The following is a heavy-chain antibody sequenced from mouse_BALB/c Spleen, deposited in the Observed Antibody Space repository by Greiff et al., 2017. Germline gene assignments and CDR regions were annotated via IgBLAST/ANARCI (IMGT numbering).Heavy chain of an antibody. CDR3: ARNDYYGSSHYYYAMDY. V-gene: IGHV5-6-3*01. D-gene: IGHD1-1*01. CDR1: GFTFSSYG. J-gene: IGHJ4*01. CDR2: INSNGGST. Sequence: EVQVVESGGGLVQPGGSLKLSCAASGFTFSSYGMSWVRQTPDKRLELVATINSNGGSTYYPDSVKGRFTISRDNAKNTLYLQMSSLKSEDTAMYYCARNDYYGSSHYYYAMDYWGQGTSVTVSS.